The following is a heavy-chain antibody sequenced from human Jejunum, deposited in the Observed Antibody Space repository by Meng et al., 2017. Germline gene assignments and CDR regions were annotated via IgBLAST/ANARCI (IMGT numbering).Heavy chain of an antibody. CDR1: GDAVNSNSGY. J-gene: IGHJ4*02. CDR2: ISYSATT. D-gene: IGHD6-19*01. CDR3: ARHCGYRSGCHQYFDY. V-gene: IGHV4-39*01. Sequence: QLQLEESVPGPGKPSETLSLSCTVSGDAVNSNSGYWGWIRQSPGKGLEWMGTISYSATTYYNPSLKTRVTISVDTSKNQVSLNLVSVTAADTGIYHCARHCGYRSGCHQYFDYWGQGTLVTVSS.